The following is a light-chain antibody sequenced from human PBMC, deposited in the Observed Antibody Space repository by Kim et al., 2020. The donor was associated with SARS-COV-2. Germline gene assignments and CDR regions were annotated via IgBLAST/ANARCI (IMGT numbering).Light chain of an antibody. J-gene: IGLJ3*02. V-gene: IGLV4-69*01. CDR3: QTWDTGIRV. CDR2: LNSDGSH. Sequence: QLVLTQSPSASASLGASVKLTCTLSSGHSSYAIAWHQQQPEKGPWYLMKLNSDGSHSKGDGIPDRFSGSSSGAERYLTISSLQSEDEADYYCQTWDTGIRVFGGGTQLTVL. CDR1: SGHSSYA.